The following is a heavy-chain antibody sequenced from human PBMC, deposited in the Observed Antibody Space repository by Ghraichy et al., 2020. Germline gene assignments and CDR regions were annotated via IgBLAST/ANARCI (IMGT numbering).Heavy chain of an antibody. CDR2: ISGSGRT. CDR1: GFNFINNA. D-gene: IGHD6-13*01. J-gene: IGHJ4*02. CDR3: TKEGQLGYFDC. V-gene: IGHV3-23*01. Sequence: GGSLRLSCAASGFNFINNAMGWVRQAPGKGLEWVSTISGSGRTFYADSVKGRFTVSRDNSKNTLYLQINSLRAEDTAVYFCTKEGQLGYFDCWGQGTLVTVSS.